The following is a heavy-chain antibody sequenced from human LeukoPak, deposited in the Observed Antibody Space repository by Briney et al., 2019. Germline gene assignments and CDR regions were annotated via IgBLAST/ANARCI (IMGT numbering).Heavy chain of an antibody. V-gene: IGHV1-18*01. CDR1: GYTFTSYG. D-gene: IGHD3-10*01. CDR2: ISAYNGNT. J-gene: IGHJ4*02. CDR3: ARAPITMVRGVIMTY. Sequence: ASVKVSCKASGYTFTSYGIGWVRQAPGQGLEWMGWISAYNGNTNYAQKLQGRVTMTTDTSTSTAYMELRSLRSDDTAVYYCARAPITMVRGVIMTYWGQGTLVTVSS.